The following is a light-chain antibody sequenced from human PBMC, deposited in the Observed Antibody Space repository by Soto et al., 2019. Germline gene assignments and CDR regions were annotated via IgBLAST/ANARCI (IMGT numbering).Light chain of an antibody. J-gene: IGLJ1*01. CDR2: DVS. CDR1: SCDVGSSNG. Sequence: QAALTQPPSGSGSPGQSVTISCTGTSCDVGSSNGVSWYQQPPGTAPKLMIYDVSNRPSGVPDRFSGSKSGNTASLTISGLQAEDEADYYCSSYTSSSTYVFGTGTKVTVL. V-gene: IGLV2-18*02. CDR3: SSYTSSSTYV.